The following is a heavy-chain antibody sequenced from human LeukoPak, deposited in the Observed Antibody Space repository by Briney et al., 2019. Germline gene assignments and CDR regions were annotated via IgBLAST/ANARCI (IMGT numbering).Heavy chain of an antibody. V-gene: IGHV3-23*01. CDR3: AKYGSGSFGMDV. Sequence: GGSLRLSCAASGFTFSSYAMNWVRQAPGKGLEWVSAISTSGGSTYYADSVKGRFTISRDNSKNTLYLQMNSLRAEDTAVYYCAKYGSGSFGMDVWGQGTTVTVSS. D-gene: IGHD3-10*01. J-gene: IGHJ6*02. CDR1: GFTFSSYA. CDR2: ISTSGGST.